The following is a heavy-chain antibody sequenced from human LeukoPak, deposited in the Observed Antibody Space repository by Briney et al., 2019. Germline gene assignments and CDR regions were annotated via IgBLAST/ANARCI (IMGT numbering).Heavy chain of an antibody. CDR1: GGSISSGGYY. CDR2: IYYSGTT. CDR3: ARSPGGGFDI. J-gene: IGHJ3*02. Sequence: PSETLSLTCTVSGGSISSGGYYWNWIRQHPRKGLEWIGYIYYSGTTNYNPSLQSRVSISVDTSKKQFSLRLTSVTAADTAVYYCARSPGGGFDIWGQGTMVTVSS. D-gene: IGHD2-15*01. V-gene: IGHV4-61*08.